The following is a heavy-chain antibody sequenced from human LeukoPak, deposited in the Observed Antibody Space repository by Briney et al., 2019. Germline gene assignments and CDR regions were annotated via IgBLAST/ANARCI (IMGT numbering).Heavy chain of an antibody. CDR1: GGTFSSYA. V-gene: IGHV1-69*13. D-gene: IGHD3-10*01. Sequence: SVKVSCKASGGTFSSYAISWVRQAPGQGLEWMGGIIPIFGTANYAQKFQGRVTITADESTSTAYMELSSLRSEDTAVYYCARGLGGLWFGELAIDYWGRGTLVTVSS. J-gene: IGHJ4*02. CDR2: IIPIFGTA. CDR3: ARGLGGLWFGELAIDY.